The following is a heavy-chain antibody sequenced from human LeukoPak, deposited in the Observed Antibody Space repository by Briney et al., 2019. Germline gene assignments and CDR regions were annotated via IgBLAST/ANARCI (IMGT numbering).Heavy chain of an antibody. D-gene: IGHD3-9*01. J-gene: IGHJ5*02. Sequence: ASVKVSCKASGYTFTSYGISWVRQAPGQGLEWMGWISAYNGNTNYAQKLEGRVTMTTDTSTSRAYMELRSLRSDDTAVYYCARMAQGRYFDLSNWFDPWGQGTLVTVSS. CDR1: GYTFTSYG. CDR2: ISAYNGNT. CDR3: ARMAQGRYFDLSNWFDP. V-gene: IGHV1-18*04.